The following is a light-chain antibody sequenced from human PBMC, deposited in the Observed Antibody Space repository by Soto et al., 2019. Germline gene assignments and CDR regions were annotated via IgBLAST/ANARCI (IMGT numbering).Light chain of an antibody. V-gene: IGKV3-20*01. CDR2: GAS. CDR1: QSVSNSY. CDR3: QQYGSSPPT. J-gene: IGKJ4*01. Sequence: EIVWTQSPGTLSLSPGERATLSCRARQSVSNSYLAWYQQKPGQAPMLLINGASSRATGIPARFSGSGSGTDFNLTISRLEPEDFAVYYFQQYGSSPPTFGRGTPVAIK.